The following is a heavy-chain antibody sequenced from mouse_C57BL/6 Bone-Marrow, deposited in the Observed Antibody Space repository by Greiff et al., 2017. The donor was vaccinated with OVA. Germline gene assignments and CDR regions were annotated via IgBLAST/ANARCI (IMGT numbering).Heavy chain of an antibody. Sequence: VQLQQSGAELVRPGTSVQMSCKASGYTFTNYWIGWAKQRPGHGLEWIGAIYPGGGYTNYNEKFKGKATLTADKSSSTAYMQFSSLTSEDSAIYYCARWLLRAMDYWGQGTSVTVSS. D-gene: IGHD2-3*01. CDR2: IYPGGGYT. V-gene: IGHV1-63*01. J-gene: IGHJ4*01. CDR1: GYTFTNYW. CDR3: ARWLLRAMDY.